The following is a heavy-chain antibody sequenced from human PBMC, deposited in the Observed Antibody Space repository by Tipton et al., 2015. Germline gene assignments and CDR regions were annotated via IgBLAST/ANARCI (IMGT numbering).Heavy chain of an antibody. J-gene: IGHJ4*02. Sequence: LRLSCAASGFTFNIYNMNWVRQAPGKGLEWVSYISSAYTTIYYADSVKGRFTISRDNANNSLYLQMDSLRDDDTAVYYCARVSRTVVAPAAIDYWGQGTLVTVSS. CDR1: GFTFNIYN. V-gene: IGHV3-48*02. D-gene: IGHD2-2*01. CDR3: ARVSRTVVAPAAIDY. CDR2: ISSAYTTI.